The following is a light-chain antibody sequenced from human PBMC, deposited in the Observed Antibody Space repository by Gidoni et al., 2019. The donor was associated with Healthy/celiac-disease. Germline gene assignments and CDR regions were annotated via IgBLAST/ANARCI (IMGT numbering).Light chain of an antibody. CDR3: RQALQTPRT. V-gene: IGKV2-28*01. Sequence: DIVMTESPLSLPVTLGEPASIPCRSSQSLLHSNGYNALDWYLQKPGQSPQLLIYLGSNRASGVPDRFRGSGSGTDFTLKISRVEAEDVGVYYCRQALQTPRTFXQXTKLXIK. J-gene: IGKJ2*01. CDR1: QSLLHSNGYNA. CDR2: LGS.